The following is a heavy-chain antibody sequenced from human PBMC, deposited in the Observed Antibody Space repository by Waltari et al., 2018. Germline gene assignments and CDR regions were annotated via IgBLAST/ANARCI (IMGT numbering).Heavy chain of an antibody. J-gene: IGHJ4*03. D-gene: IGHD6-13*01. V-gene: IGHV3-48*03. CDR2: ISESGGTK. CDR3: TRQGGAAANYGLDS. CDR1: GFTFSRYV. Sequence: EVQLVESGGGLAKPGGSLRLSCVASGFTFSRYVMHWVRQAPGKGLEWVPVISESGGTKYYGDSVKGRITIPRDNAKNALFLQMNSLRAEDTAVYYCTRQGGAAANYGLDSWGQGVVVTVSS.